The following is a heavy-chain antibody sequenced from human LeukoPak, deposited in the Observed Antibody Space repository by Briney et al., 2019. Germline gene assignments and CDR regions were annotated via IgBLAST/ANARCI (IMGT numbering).Heavy chain of an antibody. CDR3: AKSLLRPGH. D-gene: IGHD3-3*01. V-gene: IGHV3-23*01. CDR2: INGSGSST. CDR1: GFPLRNYA. J-gene: IGHJ4*02. Sequence: GGSLRLSCAASGFPLRNYAMSWVRQAPGKGLEWVSDINGSGSSTYYADSVKGRFTISRDNSKNTLYLQMNSLRAEDTAVYYCAKSLLRPGHWGQGTLVTVSS.